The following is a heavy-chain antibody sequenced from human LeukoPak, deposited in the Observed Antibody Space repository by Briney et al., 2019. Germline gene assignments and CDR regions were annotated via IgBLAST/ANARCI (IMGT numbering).Heavy chain of an antibody. Sequence: TLSLTCTVSGGSISSGDYYWSWIRQPPGKGLEWIGYIYYSGSTYYDPSLKSRVTISVDTSKNQFSLKLSSVTAADTAVYYCARLPLEVGAKDYWGQGTLVTVSS. CDR3: ARLPLEVGAKDY. J-gene: IGHJ4*02. CDR2: IYYSGST. CDR1: GGSISSGDYY. V-gene: IGHV4-30-4*08. D-gene: IGHD1-26*01.